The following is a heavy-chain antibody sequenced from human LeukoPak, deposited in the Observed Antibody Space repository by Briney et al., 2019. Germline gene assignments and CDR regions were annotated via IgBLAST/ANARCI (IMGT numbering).Heavy chain of an antibody. CDR3: AKDGTSYYYIYY. J-gene: IGHJ4*02. CDR2: IRYDGSNT. D-gene: IGHD2/OR15-2a*01. V-gene: IGHV3-30*02. CDR1: GFTFSRYW. Sequence: GGSLRLSCAASGFTFSRYWMHWVRQAPGKGLEWLAFIRYDGSNTYYADSVKGRFTVSRDDSKNTLYLQMNSLRGDDTAVYYCAKDGTSYYYIYYWGQGTLVTVSS.